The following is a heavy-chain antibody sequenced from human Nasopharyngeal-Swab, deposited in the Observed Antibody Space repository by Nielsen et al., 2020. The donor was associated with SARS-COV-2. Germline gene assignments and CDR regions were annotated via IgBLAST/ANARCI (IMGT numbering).Heavy chain of an antibody. CDR2: IIPIFGTA. CDR3: ATLNPEYSSSSFDY. D-gene: IGHD6-6*01. V-gene: IGHV1-69*06. Sequence: WVRQAPGQGLEWMGGIIPIFGTANYAQKFQGRVTMTEDTSTDTAYMELSSLRSEDTAVYYCATLNPEYSSSSFDYWGQGTLVTVSS. J-gene: IGHJ4*02.